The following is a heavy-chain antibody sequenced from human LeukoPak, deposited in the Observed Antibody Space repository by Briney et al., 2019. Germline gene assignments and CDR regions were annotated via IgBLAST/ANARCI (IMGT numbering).Heavy chain of an antibody. V-gene: IGHV3-21*01. J-gene: IGHJ4*02. CDR3: ATGWGAF. CDR1: GLSLSSQD. D-gene: IGHD6-19*01. CDR2: TSISGSRT. Sequence: GGSLTLSCAASGLSLSSQDMQWVRQAPGKGLECVSSTSISGSRTYYADPVKGRFTISRDNAENSMYLQLNSLRFEDTAIYYCATGWGAFWGQETRVTVSS.